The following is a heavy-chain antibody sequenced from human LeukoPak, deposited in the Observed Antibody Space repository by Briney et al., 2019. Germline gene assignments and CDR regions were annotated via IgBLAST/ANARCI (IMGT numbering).Heavy chain of an antibody. J-gene: IGHJ4*02. V-gene: IGHV4-31*03. Sequence: SQTLSLTCSVSGDSISSGPYYWSWIRQFPGKGLEWIGYIYYSGTTYYNPSLQSRVTLSVDTSANQFSLKVISVTAADTAVYYCARVVAATLLYFDYWGQGTLVTVSS. CDR1: GDSISSGPYY. CDR3: ARVVAATLLYFDY. D-gene: IGHD2-15*01. CDR2: IYYSGTT.